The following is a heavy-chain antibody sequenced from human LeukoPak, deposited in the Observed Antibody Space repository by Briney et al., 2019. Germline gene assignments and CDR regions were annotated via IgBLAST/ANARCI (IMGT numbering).Heavy chain of an antibody. J-gene: IGHJ4*02. CDR2: IWYDGSNK. CDR3: AKDLHSSSWHYYFDY. V-gene: IGHV3-33*06. CDR1: GFTFSSYG. Sequence: VRSLRLSCAASGFTFSSYGMHWVRQAPGKGLEWVAVIWYDGSNKYYADSVRGRFTISRDNSKNTLYLQMNSLRAEDTAVYYCAKDLHSSSWHYYFDYWGQGTLVTVSS. D-gene: IGHD6-13*01.